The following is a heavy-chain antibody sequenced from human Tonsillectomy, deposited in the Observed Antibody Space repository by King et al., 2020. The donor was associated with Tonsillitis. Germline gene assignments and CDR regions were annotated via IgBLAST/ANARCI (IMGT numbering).Heavy chain of an antibody. CDR1: GGSFSNYY. D-gene: IGHD2-21*02. V-gene: IGHV4-34*01. CDR2: INHSGST. Sequence: VQLQQWGAGLLKPSETLSLTCAVYGGSFSNYYWSWIRQPPGKGLEWIGEINHSGSTNYNPSLKSRVTISVDTSKNQLSLKLSSVTAAATAVYYCAREGAAYCGGDCYSGSDAFDIWGQGTMVTVSS. J-gene: IGHJ3*02. CDR3: AREGAAYCGGDCYSGSDAFDI.